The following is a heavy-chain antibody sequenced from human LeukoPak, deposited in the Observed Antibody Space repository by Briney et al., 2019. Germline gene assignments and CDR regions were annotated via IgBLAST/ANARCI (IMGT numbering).Heavy chain of an antibody. V-gene: IGHV4-59*08. CDR2: LYYSGST. J-gene: IGHJ4*02. CDR1: GGSISTYY. D-gene: IGHD6-19*01. Sequence: SETLSLTCTVSGGSISTYYWSWFRQPAWKRLEWIGYLYYSGSTNYNPSLKSRVTISLDTSKNQFSLKLSSVTAADTAVYYCARGLAHKFDYWGQGTLVTVSS. CDR3: ARGLAHKFDY.